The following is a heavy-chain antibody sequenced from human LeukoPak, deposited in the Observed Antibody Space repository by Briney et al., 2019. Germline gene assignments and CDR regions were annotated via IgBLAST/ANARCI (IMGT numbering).Heavy chain of an antibody. CDR2: IYTSGST. D-gene: IGHD3-16*01. V-gene: IGHV4-59*10. J-gene: IGHJ4*02. CDR1: GGSFSGYY. Sequence: PSETLSLTCAVYGGSFSGYYWSWIRQPAGKGLEWIGRIYTSGSTNYNPSLKSRVTMSVDTSKNQFSLKLSSVTAADTAVYYCASWGGYYFDYWGQGTLVTVSS. CDR3: ASWGGYYFDY.